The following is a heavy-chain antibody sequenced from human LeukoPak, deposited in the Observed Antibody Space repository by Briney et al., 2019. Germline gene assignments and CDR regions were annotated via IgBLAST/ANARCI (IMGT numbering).Heavy chain of an antibody. CDR1: GFTFSSYA. CDR3: ASGSLGYCDSTSCYTQFDY. V-gene: IGHV3-30*04. CDR2: ISYDGSNK. D-gene: IGHD2-2*02. J-gene: IGHJ4*02. Sequence: GGSLRLSCAASGFTFSSYAMHWVRQAPGKGLEWVTVISYDGSNKYYADSVKGRITISRDNSKNTLYMQMSSLRAEDTAVYYCASGSLGYCDSTSCYTQFDYWGQGTLVTVSS.